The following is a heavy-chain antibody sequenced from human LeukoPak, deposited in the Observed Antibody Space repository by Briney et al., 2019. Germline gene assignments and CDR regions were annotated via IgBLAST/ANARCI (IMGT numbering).Heavy chain of an antibody. Sequence: GGSLRLSCAASGFTFDDYGMSWVRQAPGKGLEWVSGINWNGDSTGYADSVKGRFTISRDNAKNSLYLQMNSLRVEDTALYYCARARLYDYNYYYMDVWGKGTTVTVSS. CDR1: GFTFDDYG. V-gene: IGHV3-20*04. CDR3: ARARLYDYNYYYMDV. CDR2: INWNGDST. D-gene: IGHD5/OR15-5a*01. J-gene: IGHJ6*03.